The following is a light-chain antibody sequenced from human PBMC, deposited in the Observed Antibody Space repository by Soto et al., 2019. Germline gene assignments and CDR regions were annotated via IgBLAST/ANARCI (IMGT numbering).Light chain of an antibody. V-gene: IGKV3-20*01. Sequence: EMEFSQSPGSRAWSPGGTASLSCSASQSVSGNYLSWYQQKPGQAPRLLIYGVSGRATGIPDRFSGSGSGTDLTLTISRLEPEPSAVYHCHQYGGSPPTFGQGTQVDIK. CDR3: HQYGGSPPT. CDR2: GVS. J-gene: IGKJ1*01. CDR1: QSVSGNY.